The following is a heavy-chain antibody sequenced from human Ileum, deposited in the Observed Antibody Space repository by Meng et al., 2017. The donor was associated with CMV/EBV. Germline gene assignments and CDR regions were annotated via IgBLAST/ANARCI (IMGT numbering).Heavy chain of an antibody. D-gene: IGHD3-3*01. Sequence: GGSLRLSCKGSGYSFTSYWIGWVRQMPGKGLEWMGIIYPGDSDTRYSPSFQGQVTISADKSISTAYLQWSSLKASDTAMYYCARLFGVVIRQPDYWGQGTLVTVSS. CDR2: IYPGDSDT. V-gene: IGHV5-51*01. J-gene: IGHJ4*02. CDR1: GYSFTSYW. CDR3: ARLFGVVIRQPDY.